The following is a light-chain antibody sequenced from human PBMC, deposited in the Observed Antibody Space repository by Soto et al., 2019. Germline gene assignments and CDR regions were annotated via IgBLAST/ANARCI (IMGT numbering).Light chain of an antibody. J-gene: IGKJ4*01. Sequence: DVRMTQSPSSLSASVGDTITITCRASQTITTYLNWFQQKPGESPRLLIYGASTLHDGVPSRFSGSGSGTDFTLTMSGLQPEDFATYHCQQTYSDISFGGGTRV. CDR2: GAS. V-gene: IGKV1-39*01. CDR3: QQTYSDIS. CDR1: QTITTY.